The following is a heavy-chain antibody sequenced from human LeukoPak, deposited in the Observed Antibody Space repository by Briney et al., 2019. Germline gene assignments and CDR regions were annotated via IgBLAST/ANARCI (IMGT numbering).Heavy chain of an antibody. CDR1: GFTFSSNA. D-gene: IGHD6-19*01. CDR2: ITGDNGDGTT. CDR3: AKDLSWLGLGY. Sequence: GGSLRLSCAASGFTFSSNAMTWVRQAPGKGLECVSAITGDNGDGTTYYADSVKGRFTISRDNSKNTVYLQMNSLRADDTAVYYCAKDLSWLGLGYWGQGTLVTVSS. V-gene: IGHV3-23*01. J-gene: IGHJ4*02.